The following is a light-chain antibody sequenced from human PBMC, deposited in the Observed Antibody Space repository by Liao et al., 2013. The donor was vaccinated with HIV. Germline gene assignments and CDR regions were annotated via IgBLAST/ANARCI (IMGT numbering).Light chain of an antibody. Sequence: YELTQPPSVSVSPGQTASITCSGDRMQNKNVCWYQQKPGQSPVLVICQDRHRPAGIPERISGSNSGNTATLTIRGTQPMDEADYYCQAWDSSTGVVFGGGTKLTVL. V-gene: IGLV3-1*01. CDR3: QAWDSSTGVV. CDR2: QDR. CDR1: RMQNKN. J-gene: IGLJ2*01.